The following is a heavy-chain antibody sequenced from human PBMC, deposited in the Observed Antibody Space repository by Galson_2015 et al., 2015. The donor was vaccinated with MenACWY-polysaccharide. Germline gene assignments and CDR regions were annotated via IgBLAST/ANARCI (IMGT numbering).Heavy chain of an antibody. Sequence: SVKVSCKASGYTFSGYHIHWVRQAPGQGLEWMGWIHPNNGDTNCAQKFQGRVTMTRDTSISTVYMELSSLRSDDTAMYHCGRGGYGVGSGGYRGQGTLVTVSS. CDR3: GRGGYGVGSGGY. CDR1: GYTFSGYH. CDR2: IHPNNGDT. D-gene: IGHD4/OR15-4a*01. V-gene: IGHV1-2*02. J-gene: IGHJ4*02.